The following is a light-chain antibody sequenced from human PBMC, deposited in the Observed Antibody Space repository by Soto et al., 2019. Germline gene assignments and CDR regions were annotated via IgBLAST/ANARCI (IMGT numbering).Light chain of an antibody. CDR1: PSVSSSY. CDR2: GAS. Sequence: EIVLTQSPDTLSLSPGERATLSCRASPSVSSSYLGWYQQKPGQAPRLLIYGASSRATGVPDRFSGTGSGTDFTLTIRRLEPEDFAVYYCQQYGSSPWTF. J-gene: IGKJ1*01. V-gene: IGKV3-20*01. CDR3: QQYGSSPWT.